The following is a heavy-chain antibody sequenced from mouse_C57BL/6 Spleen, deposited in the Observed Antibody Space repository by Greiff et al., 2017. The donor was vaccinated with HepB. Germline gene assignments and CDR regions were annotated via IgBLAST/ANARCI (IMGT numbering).Heavy chain of an antibody. J-gene: IGHJ3*01. CDR2: IDPEDGET. CDR1: GFNIKDYY. CDR3: ARDSSGSWFAY. D-gene: IGHD3-2*02. V-gene: IGHV14-2*01. Sequence: EVQVVESGAELVKPGASVKLSCTASGFNIKDYYMHWVKQRTEQGLEWIGRIDPEDGETKYAPKFQGKATIKADTSSNTAYLQLSSLTSEDTAVYYCARDSSGSWFAYWGQGTLVTVSA.